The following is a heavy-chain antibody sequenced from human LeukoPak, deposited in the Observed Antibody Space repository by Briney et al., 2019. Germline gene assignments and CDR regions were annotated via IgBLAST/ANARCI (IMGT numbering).Heavy chain of an antibody. CDR2: ISYDGSNK. Sequence: PGRSLRLSCAASGFTFSSYGMHWVRQAPGKGLEWVAVISYDGSNKYYADSVKGRFTISRDNSKNTLYLQMNSLRVEDTAVYYCAREAGAPNWFDPWGQGTLVTVSS. J-gene: IGHJ5*02. V-gene: IGHV3-30*03. CDR3: AREAGAPNWFDP. D-gene: IGHD1-14*01. CDR1: GFTFSSYG.